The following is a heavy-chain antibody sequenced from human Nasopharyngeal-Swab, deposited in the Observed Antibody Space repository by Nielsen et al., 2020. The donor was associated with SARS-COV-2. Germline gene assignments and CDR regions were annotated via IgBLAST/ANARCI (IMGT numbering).Heavy chain of an antibody. CDR2: ISYEGSKK. J-gene: IGHJ3*01. CDR3: ATSPHLFWFGQFRNDAFDV. V-gene: IGHV3-30*03. Sequence: GESLKISCAASGFTFSSYGMHWVRQAPGKGLEWVAVISYEGSKKFYVASVEGRFTISRDFSKNTLFLQMSSLRPEDTAVYYCATSPHLFWFGQFRNDAFDVWGQGTMVTVSS. D-gene: IGHD3-10*01. CDR1: GFTFSSYG.